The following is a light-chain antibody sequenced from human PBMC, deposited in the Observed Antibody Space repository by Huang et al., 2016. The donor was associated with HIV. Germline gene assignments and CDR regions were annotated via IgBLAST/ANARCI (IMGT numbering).Light chain of an antibody. CDR2: GAS. CDR3: QHYCSSPFT. J-gene: IGKJ3*01. Sequence: DIVLTQSPGTLSLSPGERATLSRRASQSVSSSYLGWYQQKPGQAPRLLIYGASSRASGSPDRFSGSGSGTDFTLTISRREPEGFAVYYCQHYCSSPFTFGPGTKVDIK. V-gene: IGKV3-20*01. CDR1: QSVSSSY.